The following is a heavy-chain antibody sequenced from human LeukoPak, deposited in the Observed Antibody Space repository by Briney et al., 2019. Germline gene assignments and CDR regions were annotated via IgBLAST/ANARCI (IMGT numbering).Heavy chain of an antibody. CDR2: IYYSGST. D-gene: IGHD2-21*01. J-gene: IGHJ4*02. CDR1: GGSISSYY. V-gene: IGHV4-59*01. CDR3: ARGGGGEPSGY. Sequence: SETLSLTCTVSGGSISSYYWSWIRQPPGKGLEWIGYIYYSGSTNYNPSLKSRVTISVDTSKNQFSLKLSSVTAADTAVYYCARGGGGEPSGYWGQGTLVTVSS.